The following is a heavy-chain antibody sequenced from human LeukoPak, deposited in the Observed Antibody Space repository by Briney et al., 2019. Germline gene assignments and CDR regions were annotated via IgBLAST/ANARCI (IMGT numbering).Heavy chain of an antibody. CDR2: MSNDGTKK. D-gene: IGHD2-15*01. J-gene: IGHJ4*02. V-gene: IGHV3-30*03. CDR3: VAANPTSDY. CDR1: GFTFSGYG. Sequence: GGSLRLSCAASGFTFSGYGMHWVRQAPGKGLEWVAVMSNDGTKKYYGDSVKGRFSISRDNSKNTLYLQMNTLRVEDTAVYYCVAANPTSDYWGQGTLVTVSS.